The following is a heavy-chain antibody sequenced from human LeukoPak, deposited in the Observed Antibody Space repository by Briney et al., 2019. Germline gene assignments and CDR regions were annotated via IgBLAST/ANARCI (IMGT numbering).Heavy chain of an antibody. CDR1: GYTFTSYG. J-gene: IGHJ4*02. V-gene: IGHV1-2*02. CDR3: ARGGSGSYWKFHPEPPPTQFDY. D-gene: IGHD3-10*01. CDR2: INPNSGGT. Sequence: ASVKVSCKASGYTFTSYGISWVRQAPGQGLEWMGWINPNSGGTNYAQKFQGRVTMTRDTSISTAYMELSRLRSDDTAVYYCARGGSGSYWKFHPEPPPTQFDYWGQGTLVTVSS.